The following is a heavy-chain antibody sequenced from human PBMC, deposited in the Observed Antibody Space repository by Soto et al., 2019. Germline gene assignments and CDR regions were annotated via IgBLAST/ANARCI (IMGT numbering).Heavy chain of an antibody. Sequence: EVQLVESGGGLVQPGGSLRLSCAASGFTFSSYWMSWVRQAPGKGLEGVANIKQDGSEKYYVDSVKGRFTISRDNAKNSLYLQMNSLRAEDTAVYYCARDRYYYGKRPNYFDYWGQGTLVTVSS. V-gene: IGHV3-7*01. CDR1: GFTFSSYW. CDR2: IKQDGSEK. CDR3: ARDRYYYGKRPNYFDY. D-gene: IGHD3-10*01. J-gene: IGHJ4*02.